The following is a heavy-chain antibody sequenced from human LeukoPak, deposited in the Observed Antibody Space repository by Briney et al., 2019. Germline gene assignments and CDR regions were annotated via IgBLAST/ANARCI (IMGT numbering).Heavy chain of an antibody. CDR3: ARLARIAAAGTYFDY. CDR1: GGSFSGYY. Sequence: SETLSLTCAVYGGSFSGYYWSWIRQPPGKGLEWNGEINHSGSTNYNPSLKSRVTISVDTSKNQFSLKLSSVTAADTAVYYCARLARIAAAGTYFDYWGQGTLVTVSS. V-gene: IGHV4-34*01. D-gene: IGHD6-13*01. CDR2: INHSGST. J-gene: IGHJ4*02.